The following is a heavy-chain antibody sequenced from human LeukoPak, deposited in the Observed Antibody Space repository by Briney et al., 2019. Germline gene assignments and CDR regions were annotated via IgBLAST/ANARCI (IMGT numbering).Heavy chain of an antibody. CDR3: ARGTTTTQDYYFDY. D-gene: IGHD4-11*01. CDR1: GYTFTSYG. V-gene: IGHV1-18*01. Sequence: ASVKVSCKASGYTFTSYGISWVRQAPGQGLEWMARISAYNGNTNYAQKFQGRVTITADESTSTAYMELSSLRSEDTAVYYCARGTTTTQDYYFDYWGQGTLVTVSS. J-gene: IGHJ4*02. CDR2: ISAYNGNT.